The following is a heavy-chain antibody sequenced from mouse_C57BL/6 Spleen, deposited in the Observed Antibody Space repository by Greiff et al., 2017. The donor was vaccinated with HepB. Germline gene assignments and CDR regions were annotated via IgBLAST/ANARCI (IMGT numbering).Heavy chain of an antibody. CDR1: GFTFSDYG. J-gene: IGHJ2*01. V-gene: IGHV5-17*01. CDR2: ISSGSSTI. Sequence: EVQVVESGGGLVKPGGSLKLSCAASGFTFSDYGMHWVRQAPEKGLEWVAYISSGSSTIYYADTVKGRFTISRDNAKDTLFLQMTSLRSEDTAMYYCARRHYGNSYYFDYWGQGTTLTVSS. D-gene: IGHD2-1*01. CDR3: ARRHYGNSYYFDY.